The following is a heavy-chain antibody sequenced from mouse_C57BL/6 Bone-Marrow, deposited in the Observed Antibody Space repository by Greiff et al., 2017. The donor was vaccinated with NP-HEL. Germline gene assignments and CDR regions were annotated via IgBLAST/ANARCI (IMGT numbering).Heavy chain of an antibody. CDR3: ARSDGYPSWFAY. V-gene: IGHV5-6*01. J-gene: IGHJ3*01. Sequence: EVQVVESGGDLVKPGGSLKLSCAASGFTFSSYGMSWVRQTPDKRLEWVATISSGGSYTYYPDSVKGRFTISRDNAKNTLYLQMSSLKSEDTAMYYCARSDGYPSWFAYWGQGTLVTVSA. CDR2: ISSGGSYT. D-gene: IGHD2-3*01. CDR1: GFTFSSYG.